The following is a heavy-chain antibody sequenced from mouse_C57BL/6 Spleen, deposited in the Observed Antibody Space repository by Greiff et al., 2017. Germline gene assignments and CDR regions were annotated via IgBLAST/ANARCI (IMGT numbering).Heavy chain of an antibody. CDR2: IYPRSGNT. CDR3: ARSALTGTDAMDY. Sequence: QVQLQQSGAELARPGASVKLSCKASGYTFTSYGISWVKQRTGQGLEWIGEIYPRSGNTYYNEKFKGKATLTADKSSSTAYMELRSLTSEDSAVYFFARSALTGTDAMDYWGQGTSVTVSS. J-gene: IGHJ4*01. V-gene: IGHV1-81*01. D-gene: IGHD4-1*01. CDR1: GYTFTSYG.